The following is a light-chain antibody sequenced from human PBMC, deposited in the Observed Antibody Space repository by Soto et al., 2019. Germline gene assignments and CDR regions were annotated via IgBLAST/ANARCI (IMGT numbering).Light chain of an antibody. CDR1: SSDVGGYNY. Sequence: QSALTQPASVSGSPGQSITVSCTGTSSDVGGYNYVSWYQQHPGNAPKLMIYDVSKRPSGVPDRFSGSKSGNTASLTISGLQAEDEADYYCCSYAGSYTLVFGTGTKLTVL. V-gene: IGLV2-11*01. CDR3: CSYAGSYTLV. J-gene: IGLJ1*01. CDR2: DVS.